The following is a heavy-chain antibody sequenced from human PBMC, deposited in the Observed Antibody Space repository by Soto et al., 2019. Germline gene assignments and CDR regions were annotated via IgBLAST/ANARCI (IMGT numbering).Heavy chain of an antibody. CDR3: ARSCGDYYDSSGLNAFDI. CDR2: IIPIFGTA. V-gene: IGHV1-69*13. Sequence: ASVKVSCKASGGTFSSYAISWVRQAPGQGLEWMGGIIPIFGTANYAQKFQGRVTITADESTSTAYMELSSLRSEDTAVYYCARSCGDYYDSSGLNAFDICGQGTMVTVSS. J-gene: IGHJ3*02. CDR1: GGTFSSYA. D-gene: IGHD3-22*01.